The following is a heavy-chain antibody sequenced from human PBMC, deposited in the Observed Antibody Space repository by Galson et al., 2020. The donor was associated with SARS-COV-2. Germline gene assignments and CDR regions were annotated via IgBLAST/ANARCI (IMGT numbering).Heavy chain of an antibody. J-gene: IGHJ4*02. CDR2: IWYDGSNK. V-gene: IGHV3-33*01. CDR1: GFTFSSYG. D-gene: IGHD6-13*01. Sequence: GESLKISCAASGFTFSSYGLHWVRQAPGKGLEWVAVIWYDGSNKYYADSVKGRFTIPRDNSKNTLYLQMNRLRAEDTAVYYCASSRWYVAPFDSWGQGTRVTVSS. CDR3: ASSRWYVAPFDS.